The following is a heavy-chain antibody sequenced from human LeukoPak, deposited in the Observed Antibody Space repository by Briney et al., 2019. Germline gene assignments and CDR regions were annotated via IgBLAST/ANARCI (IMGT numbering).Heavy chain of an antibody. CDR3: ARGRAGVLTGYYSPNFDY. V-gene: IGHV1-69*02. CDR1: GGTFSSYT. CDR2: IIPILGIA. J-gene: IGHJ4*02. D-gene: IGHD3-9*01. Sequence: ASVKVSCKASGGTFSSYTISWVRQAPGQGLEWMGRIIPILGIANYAQKFQGRVTITADKSTSTAYMELSSLRSEDTAVYYCARGRAGVLTGYYSPNFDYWGQGTLVTVSS.